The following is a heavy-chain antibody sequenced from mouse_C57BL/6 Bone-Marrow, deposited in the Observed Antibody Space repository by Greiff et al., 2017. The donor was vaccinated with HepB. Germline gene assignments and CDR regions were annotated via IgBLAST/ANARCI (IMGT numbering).Heavy chain of an antibody. V-gene: IGHV1-52*01. CDR2: IDPSDSET. J-gene: IGHJ3*01. Sequence: VQLQQPGAELVRPGSSVKLSCKASGYTFTSYWMHWVKQRPIQGLEWIGNIDPSDSETHYNQKFKDKATLTVDKSSSTAYMQLSSLTSEDSAVYYCARYGYGSSPWFAYWGQGTLVTVSA. CDR1: GYTFTSYW. D-gene: IGHD1-1*01. CDR3: ARYGYGSSPWFAY.